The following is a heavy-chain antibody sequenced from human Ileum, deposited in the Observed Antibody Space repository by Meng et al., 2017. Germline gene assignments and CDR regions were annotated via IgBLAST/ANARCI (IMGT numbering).Heavy chain of an antibody. CDR1: DGSLTNVNNY. J-gene: IGHJ4*02. V-gene: IGHV4-30-4*01. D-gene: IGHD5-18*01. CDR2: IYYDGSS. Sequence: QVQLQESGPGLVKPSQTLSLTCSVSDGSLTNVNNYWNWIRQPPGQALEHIGYIYYDGSSYATPSLKSRVTMSIDTSTNQFSLRLDSVTAADTAVYYCAREFYVDTAMVIDSWGPGALVTVSS. CDR3: AREFYVDTAMVIDS.